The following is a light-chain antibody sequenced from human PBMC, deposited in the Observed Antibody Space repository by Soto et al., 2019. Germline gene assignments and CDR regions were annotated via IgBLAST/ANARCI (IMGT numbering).Light chain of an antibody. CDR1: QSVSSS. CDR3: QQYGSSPWT. CDR2: GAS. J-gene: IGKJ1*01. Sequence: EIVLTQSPGTLSLSPGERATLSCRASQSVSSSLARYQQKPGQAPRLLIYGASSRATGIPDKFSGSGSGTDFTLTISRLEPEDFAVYYCQQYGSSPWTFGQGTKVEIK. V-gene: IGKV3-20*01.